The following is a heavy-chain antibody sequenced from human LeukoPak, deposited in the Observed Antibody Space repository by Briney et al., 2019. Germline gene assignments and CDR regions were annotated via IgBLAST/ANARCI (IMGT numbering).Heavy chain of an antibody. V-gene: IGHV4-39*07. D-gene: IGHD1-26*01. CDR3: ARGPIVGATDY. J-gene: IGHJ4*02. CDR2: IYYSGST. Sequence: SETLSLTCTVSGGSISSSSYYWGWIRQPPGKGLEWIGSIYYSGSTYYNPSLKSRVTISVDTSKNQFSLKLSSVTAADTAVYYCARGPIVGATDYWGQGTLVTVSS. CDR1: GGSISSSSYY.